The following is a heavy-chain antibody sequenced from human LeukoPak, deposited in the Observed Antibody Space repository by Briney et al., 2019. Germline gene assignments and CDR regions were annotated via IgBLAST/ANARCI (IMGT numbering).Heavy chain of an antibody. CDR2: INPSGGST. J-gene: IGHJ4*02. D-gene: IGHD3-22*01. CDR3: ALLNYYDSSGYPSPFDY. Sequence: ASVKVSCKASGYTFTSYYMHWVRQAPGQGLEWMGIINPSGGSTSYAQKFQGRVTMTRDTSTSTVYMELSSLRSEDTAVYYCALLNYYDSSGYPSPFDYWGQGTLVTVSS. V-gene: IGHV1-46*01. CDR1: GYTFTSYY.